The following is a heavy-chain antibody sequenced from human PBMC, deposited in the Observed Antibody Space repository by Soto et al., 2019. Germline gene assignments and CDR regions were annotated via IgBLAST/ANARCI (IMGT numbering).Heavy chain of an antibody. CDR2: IYYSAGT. J-gene: IGHJ4*02. Sequence: QVQLQESGPGLVKPSQTLSLTCTLSGGSITSDIYYWSWVRQHPGKGLEWIGYIYYSAGTYYNPSPKSRLTISVDTSKNQFSLKLNSVTAAETAVYYCARGGEYSYGNFDYWGQGTLVTVSS. CDR3: ARGGEYSYGNFDY. CDR1: GGSITSDIYY. V-gene: IGHV4-31*03. D-gene: IGHD5-18*01.